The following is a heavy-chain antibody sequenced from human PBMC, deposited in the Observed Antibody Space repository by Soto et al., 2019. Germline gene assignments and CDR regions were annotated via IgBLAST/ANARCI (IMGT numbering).Heavy chain of an antibody. Sequence: PSETLSLTFTVSGGSISGFYWSWIRQPPGKGLEWIGYIYYSGSTNYNPSLKRRVTISVDTSKNHFSLNLRSMSPAETAVYYCARVGGLAARTFDYWGPGSLLTVSS. CDR2: IYYSGST. D-gene: IGHD6-6*01. CDR3: ARVGGLAARTFDY. CDR1: GGSISGFY. V-gene: IGHV4-59*01. J-gene: IGHJ4*02.